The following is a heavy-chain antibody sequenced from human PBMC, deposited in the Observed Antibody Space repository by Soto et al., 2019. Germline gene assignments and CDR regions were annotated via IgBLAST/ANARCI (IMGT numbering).Heavy chain of an antibody. J-gene: IGHJ5*02. Sequence: QVQLVESGGGVVQPGRSLRLSCAASGFTFSSYGMHWVRQAPGKGLEWVAVIWYDGSNKYYADSVKGRFTISRDNSKNTLYLQMNSLRAEGTAVYYCARGGWFGELSSVDPWGQGTLVTVSS. CDR1: GFTFSSYG. CDR2: IWYDGSNK. D-gene: IGHD3-10*01. CDR3: ARGGWFGELSSVDP. V-gene: IGHV3-33*01.